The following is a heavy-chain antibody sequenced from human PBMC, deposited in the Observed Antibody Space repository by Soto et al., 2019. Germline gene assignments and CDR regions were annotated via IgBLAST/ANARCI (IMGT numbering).Heavy chain of an antibody. J-gene: IGHJ3*02. D-gene: IGHD6-19*01. CDR3: ASGISGWEEAFDI. V-gene: IGHV3-33*01. Sequence: QVQLVESGGGVVQPGRSLRLSCAASGFTFSSYGMHWVRQAPGKGLEWVAVIWYDGSNKYYADSVKGRFTISRDNSKNPLYLQMNSLRAEDTAVYYCASGISGWEEAFDIWGQGTMVTVSS. CDR2: IWYDGSNK. CDR1: GFTFSSYG.